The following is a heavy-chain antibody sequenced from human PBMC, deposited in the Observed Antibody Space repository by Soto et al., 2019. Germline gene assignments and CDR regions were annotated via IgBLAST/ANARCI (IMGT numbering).Heavy chain of an antibody. CDR1: GYSISSSNW. V-gene: IGHV4-28*01. J-gene: IGHJ4*02. D-gene: IGHD3-10*01. CDR3: ASASGGFGNYFDY. Sequence: QVQLQESGPGLVKPSDTLSLTCAVSGYSISSSNWWGWIRQPPGKGLEWIGYIYYSGSTYYNPSLKSRLTMSVDTSKTQFPLKLSSVTAVDTAVYYRASASGGFGNYFDYWGQGTLVTVSS. CDR2: IYYSGST.